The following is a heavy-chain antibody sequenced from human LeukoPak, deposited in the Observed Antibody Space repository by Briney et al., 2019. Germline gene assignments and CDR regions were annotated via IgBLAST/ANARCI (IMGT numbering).Heavy chain of an antibody. Sequence: PGGSLRLSCAASGFTFSSYAMSWVRHAPGKGLEWVSAISGSGGSTYYADSVKGRFTISRDNSKNTLYLQMNSLRAEDTAVYYCAKESGSGGFDWLFFDYWGQGTLVTVSS. CDR1: GFTFSSYA. CDR2: ISGSGGST. V-gene: IGHV3-23*01. CDR3: AKESGSGGFDWLFFDY. J-gene: IGHJ4*02. D-gene: IGHD3-9*01.